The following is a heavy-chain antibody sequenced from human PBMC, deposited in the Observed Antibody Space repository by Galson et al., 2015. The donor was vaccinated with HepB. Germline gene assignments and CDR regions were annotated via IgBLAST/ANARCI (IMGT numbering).Heavy chain of an antibody. Sequence: SETLSLTCAVYGGSFSGYYWSWIRQPPGKGLEWIGEINHSGSTNYNPSLKSRVTISVDTSKNQFSLKLSSVTAADTAVYYCARPRIRGYSYGWSVWGQGTTVTVSS. CDR1: GGSFSGYY. J-gene: IGHJ6*02. CDR3: ARPRIRGYSYGWSV. V-gene: IGHV4-34*01. CDR2: INHSGST. D-gene: IGHD5-18*01.